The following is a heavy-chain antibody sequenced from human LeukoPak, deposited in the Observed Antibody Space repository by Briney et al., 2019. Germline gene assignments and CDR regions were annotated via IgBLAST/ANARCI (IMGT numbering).Heavy chain of an antibody. CDR3: ARVPSGGSGWFDP. CDR2: INHSGST. CDR1: GGSFSGYY. Sequence: SETLSLTCAVYGGSFSGYYWSWIRQPPGKGLEWIGKINHSGSTNYNPSLKSRVTISVDTSKNQFSLKLSSVTAADTAVYYCARVPSGGSGWFDPWGQGTLVTVSS. J-gene: IGHJ5*02. D-gene: IGHD3-10*01. V-gene: IGHV4-34*01.